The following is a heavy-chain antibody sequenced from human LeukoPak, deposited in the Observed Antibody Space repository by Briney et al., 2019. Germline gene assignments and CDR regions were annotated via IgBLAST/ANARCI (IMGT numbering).Heavy chain of an antibody. CDR2: IKQDGSEK. Sequence: GGSLRLSCAASGFTFSNYWMSWVRQAPGKGLEWVANIKQDGSEKYYVDSVKGRFTISRDNARNSLYLHMNSLRAEDTAIYYCARDIKGYGDYLFSHFYYYMDVWGKGTTVTVSS. D-gene: IGHD4-17*01. CDR1: GFTFSNYW. V-gene: IGHV3-7*01. CDR3: ARDIKGYGDYLFSHFYYYMDV. J-gene: IGHJ6*03.